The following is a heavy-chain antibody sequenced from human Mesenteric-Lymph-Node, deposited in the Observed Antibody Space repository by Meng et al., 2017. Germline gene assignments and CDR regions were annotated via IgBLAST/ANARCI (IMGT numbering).Heavy chain of an antibody. V-gene: IGHV3-43*01. CDR1: GFTFDDYT. CDR3: AKDISATHTYYFDY. Sequence: GGSLRLSCAASGFTFDDYTMHWVRQAPGKGLEWVSLISWDGGSTYYADSVKGRFTISRDNSKNSLYLQMNSLRTEDTALYYCAKDISATHTYYFDYWGQGTLVTVSS. CDR2: ISWDGGST. J-gene: IGHJ4*02. D-gene: IGHD6-13*01.